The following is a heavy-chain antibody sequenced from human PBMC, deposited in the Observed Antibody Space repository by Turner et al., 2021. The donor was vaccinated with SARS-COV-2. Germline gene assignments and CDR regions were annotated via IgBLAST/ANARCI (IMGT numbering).Heavy chain of an antibody. J-gene: IGHJ6*02. Sequence: VRLVLSGAAVKMPGATVQVCCKITGYTFTDYYIHWVQRAAGKGLGKMGVVMPDDGEIIHAENYQGRVTIRADTSTDTANMDLSSLMFEDTAVYNGATASMAVRTTYGLDVWGQGTTVTVSS. CDR3: ATASMAVRTTYGLDV. D-gene: IGHD6-19*01. CDR2: VMPDDGEI. CDR1: GYTFTDYY. V-gene: IGHV1-69-2*01.